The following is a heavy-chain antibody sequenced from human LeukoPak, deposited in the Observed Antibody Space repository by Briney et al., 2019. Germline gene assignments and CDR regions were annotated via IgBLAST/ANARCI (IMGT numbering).Heavy chain of an antibody. CDR3: AKASYYYDSSGPDY. V-gene: IGHV3-9*01. Sequence: GGSLILSCAASGVTFDDYAMHWVRQAPGKGLEWVSGISWNSGSIGYADSVKGRFTISRDNAKNSLYLQMNSLRAEDTALYYCAKASYYYDSSGPDYWGQGTLVTVSS. CDR1: GVTFDDYA. CDR2: ISWNSGSI. J-gene: IGHJ4*02. D-gene: IGHD3-22*01.